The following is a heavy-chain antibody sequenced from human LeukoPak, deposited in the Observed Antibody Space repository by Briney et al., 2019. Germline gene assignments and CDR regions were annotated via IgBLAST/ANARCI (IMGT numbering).Heavy chain of an antibody. V-gene: IGHV3-30*18. CDR3: AKDLGIVLAAMDY. D-gene: IGHD2-2*01. CDR1: GFTFSSYG. CDR2: ISYDGRNK. J-gene: IGHJ4*02. Sequence: GGSLRLSSAASGFTFSSYGMHWVRQAPGKGLEWVAVISYDGRNKYYADSVKGRFTISRDDSKNTLYLQMNSLRAEDTAVYYCAKDLGIVLAAMDYWGQGTLVTVSS.